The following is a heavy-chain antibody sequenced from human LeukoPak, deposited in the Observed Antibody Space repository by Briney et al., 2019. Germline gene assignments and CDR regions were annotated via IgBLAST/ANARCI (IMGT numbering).Heavy chain of an antibody. CDR3: VKDFGRVRGTPDS. Sequence: PGGSLRLSFSASGLVFSIYSMYWVRQTPGKGPEYVSTISGSGNGFSIYYADSVKGRFTISRDDSKSILYLQMNGLRSEDTAVYYCVKDFGRVRGTPDSWGQGTLVTVSS. CDR1: GLVFSIYS. V-gene: IGHV3-64D*06. CDR2: ISGSGNGFSI. J-gene: IGHJ4*02. D-gene: IGHD3-16*01.